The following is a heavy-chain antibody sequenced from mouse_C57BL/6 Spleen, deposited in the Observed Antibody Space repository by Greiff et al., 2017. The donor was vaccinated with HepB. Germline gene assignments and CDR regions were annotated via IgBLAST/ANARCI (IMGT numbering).Heavy chain of an antibody. V-gene: IGHV5-6*01. CDR2: ISSGGSYT. Sequence: EVQVVESGGDLVKPGGSLKLSCAASGFTFSSYGMSWVRQTPDKRLEWVATISSGGSYTYYPDSVKGRFTISRDNAKNTLYLQMSSLKSEDTAMYYCARQGRYGSSPYYAMDYWGQGTSVTVSS. D-gene: IGHD1-1*01. J-gene: IGHJ4*01. CDR3: ARQGRYGSSPYYAMDY. CDR1: GFTFSSYG.